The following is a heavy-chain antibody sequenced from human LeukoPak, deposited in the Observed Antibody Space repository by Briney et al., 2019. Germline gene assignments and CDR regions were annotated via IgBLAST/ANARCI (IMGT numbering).Heavy chain of an antibody. CDR2: ISDRGST. J-gene: IGHJ5*02. V-gene: IGHV4-59*01. CDR3: ARGFDGVAGWFDP. D-gene: IGHD3-9*01. CDR1: GGSISGYY. Sequence: PSETLSLTCTVSGGSISGYYWSWVRQSPGKGLEWIAYISDRGSTKYNLSLKSRVTISVDTSKNQFSPKLRDVIAADSAVYYCARGFDGVAGWFDPWGQGTLVTVSS.